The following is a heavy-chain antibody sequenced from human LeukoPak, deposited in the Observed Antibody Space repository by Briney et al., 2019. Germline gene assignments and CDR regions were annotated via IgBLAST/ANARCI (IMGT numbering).Heavy chain of an antibody. CDR2: IYTSGST. V-gene: IGHV4-61*02. CDR1: GGSISSGSYY. CDR3: ARAELYRQIYYYYGMDV. D-gene: IGHD2-2*02. Sequence: PSQTLSLTCTVSGGSISSGSYYWSWIRQPAGKGLEWIGRIYTSGSTNCNPSLKSRVTISVDTSKNQFSLKLSSVTAADTAVYYCARAELYRQIYYYYGMDVWGQGTTVTVSS. J-gene: IGHJ6*02.